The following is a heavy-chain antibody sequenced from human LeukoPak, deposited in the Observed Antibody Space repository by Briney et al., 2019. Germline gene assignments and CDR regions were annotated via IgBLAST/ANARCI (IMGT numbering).Heavy chain of an antibody. J-gene: IGHJ4*02. V-gene: IGHV1-8*01. CDR1: GYTFTSYD. CDR2: MNPNSGNT. Sequence: ASVKVSCKASGYTFTSYDINWVRQPTGQGLEWMGWMNPNSGNTGYAQKFQGRVTMTRNTSISTAYMELSSLRSEDTAVYYCARGLPRDYYDSSGYDYWGQGTLVTVSS. CDR3: ARGLPRDYYDSSGYDY. D-gene: IGHD3-22*01.